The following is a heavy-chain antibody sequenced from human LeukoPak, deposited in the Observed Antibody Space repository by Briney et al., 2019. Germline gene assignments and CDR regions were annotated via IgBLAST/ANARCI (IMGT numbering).Heavy chain of an antibody. CDR2: ISISGSSI. CDR1: GFTFSSYE. V-gene: IGHV3-48*03. D-gene: IGHD4-11*01. Sequence: GGSLRLSCAASGFTFSSYEMNWVRQAPGKGLEWISYISISGSSIYYADSVKGRFTISRDNTKSSLFLQMTSLRAEEPAVYYCAREVMTSVRGNGFDPWGQGTLVTVSS. CDR3: AREVMTSVRGNGFDP. J-gene: IGHJ5*02.